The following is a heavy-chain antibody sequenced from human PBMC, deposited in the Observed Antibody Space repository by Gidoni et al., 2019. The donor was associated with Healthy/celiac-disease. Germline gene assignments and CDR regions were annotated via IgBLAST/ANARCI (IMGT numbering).Heavy chain of an antibody. CDR3: TSGGGYSYGYSGY. J-gene: IGHJ4*02. V-gene: IGHV3-49*05. D-gene: IGHD5-18*01. Sequence: VQLVESGGGLVTPGRSLRLSCTASGFTFGDYAMSWFRQAPGKGLEWVGFIRSKAYGGTTEYAESVKGRFTISRDDSKSIAYLQMNSLKTEETAVYYCTSGGGYSYGYSGYWGQGTLVTVSS. CDR2: IRSKAYGGTT. CDR1: GFTFGDYA.